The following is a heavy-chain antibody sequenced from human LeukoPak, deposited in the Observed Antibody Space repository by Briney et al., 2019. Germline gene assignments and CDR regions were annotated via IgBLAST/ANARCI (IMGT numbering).Heavy chain of an antibody. CDR3: TRIPAYGDYYFDY. Sequence: SETLSLTCTVSDYAVSNGYYWGWIRQPPGKGLEWIGNVYHSGRSYYNSALKSRVTISVDTSKNQFSLNLRSVTAADTAFYYCTRIPAYGDYYFDYWGQGILVTVSS. V-gene: IGHV4-38-2*02. J-gene: IGHJ4*02. D-gene: IGHD4-17*01. CDR2: VYHSGRS. CDR1: DYAVSNGYY.